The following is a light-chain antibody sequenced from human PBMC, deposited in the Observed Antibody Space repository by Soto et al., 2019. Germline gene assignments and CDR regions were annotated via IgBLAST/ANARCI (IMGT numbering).Light chain of an antibody. CDR2: DAS. CDR3: QQRSNWPPWT. J-gene: IGKJ1*01. CDR1: QSVSSY. V-gene: IGKV3-11*01. Sequence: DIVLTHSQDTLSLSPGENATLSCLASQSVSSYLAWYQQKPGQAPRLLIYDASNRATGIPARFSGSGSGTDFTLTISSLEPEDFAVYYCQQRSNWPPWTFGQGTKVDIK.